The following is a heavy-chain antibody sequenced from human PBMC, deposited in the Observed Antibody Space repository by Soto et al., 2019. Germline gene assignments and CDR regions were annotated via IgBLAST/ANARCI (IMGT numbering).Heavy chain of an antibody. CDR2: INSSGGST. V-gene: IGHV1-46*01. Sequence: ASVKVSCKASGYTFTSYYMHWVRQAPGQGLEWMGIINSSGGSTSYAQKFQGRVTMTRDKSTSTVYMELSSLRSEDTAVYYCERDREWLRGGMDVWGQGTTVTVSS. CDR3: ERDREWLRGGMDV. D-gene: IGHD5-12*01. J-gene: IGHJ6*02. CDR1: GYTFTSYY.